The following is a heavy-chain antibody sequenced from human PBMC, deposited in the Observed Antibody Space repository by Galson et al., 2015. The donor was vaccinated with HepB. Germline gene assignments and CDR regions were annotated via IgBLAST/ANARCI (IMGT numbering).Heavy chain of an antibody. Sequence: SLRLSCAASGFTFSSYGMHWVRQAPGKGLEWVAVIWYDGSNKYYADSVKGRFTISRDNSKNTLYLQMNSLRAEDTAVYYCARTYCGGDCYSGYFQHWGQGTLVTVSS. CDR3: ARTYCGGDCYSGYFQH. CDR1: GFTFSSYG. D-gene: IGHD2-21*01. V-gene: IGHV3-33*01. J-gene: IGHJ1*01. CDR2: IWYDGSNK.